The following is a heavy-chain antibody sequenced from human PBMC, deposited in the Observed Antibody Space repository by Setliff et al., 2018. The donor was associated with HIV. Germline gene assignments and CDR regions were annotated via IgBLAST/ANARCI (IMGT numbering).Heavy chain of an antibody. CDR1: GGTSNKYA. J-gene: IGHJ3*02. CDR3: AGPRGDEAFDI. CDR2: FIPVLDIT. D-gene: IGHD3-10*01. V-gene: IGHV1-69*10. Sequence: GASVKVSCKASGGTSNKYAINWVRQAPGQGLEWMGQFIPVLDITNYAQKFQGRVTITADASSNTMYMELSGLRSGDTAVYYCAGPRGDEAFDIWGQGTMVTVSS.